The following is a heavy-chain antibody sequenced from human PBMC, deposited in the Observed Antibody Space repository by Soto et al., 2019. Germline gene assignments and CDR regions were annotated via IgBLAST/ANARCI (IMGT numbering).Heavy chain of an antibody. J-gene: IGHJ5*02. CDR3: ARDRGYGDYHNWFDP. CDR2: ISSSSSYI. D-gene: IGHD4-17*01. V-gene: IGHV3-21*01. CDR1: GFTFSSYS. Sequence: LRLSCAASGFTFSSYSMNWVRQAPGKGLEWVSSISSSSSYIYYADSVKGRFTISRDNAKNSLYLQMNSLRAEDTAVYYCARDRGYGDYHNWFDPWGQGTLVTVSS.